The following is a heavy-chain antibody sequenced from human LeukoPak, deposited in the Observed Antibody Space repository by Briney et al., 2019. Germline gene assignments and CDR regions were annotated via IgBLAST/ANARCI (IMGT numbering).Heavy chain of an antibody. V-gene: IGHV3-30-3*01. J-gene: IGHJ4*02. CDR1: GFTFSSYA. CDR2: TSYDGSNK. D-gene: IGHD5-18*01. CDR3: ARDSTWIQDF. Sequence: GGSLRLSCAASGFTFSSYAMHWVRQAPGKGLEWVAVTSYDGSNKYYADSVKGRITISRDNSKNTVYLQMNSLRGEDTAVYYCARDSTWIQDFWGQGTLVTVSS.